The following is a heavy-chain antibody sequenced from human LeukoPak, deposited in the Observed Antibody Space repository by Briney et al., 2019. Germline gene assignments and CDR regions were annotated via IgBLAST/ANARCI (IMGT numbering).Heavy chain of an antibody. V-gene: IGHV3-23*01. Sequence: GGSLRLSCAASGFTFSSYAMSWVRQAPGKGLEWVSAISGSGGSTYYADSVKGRFTISRDNSKNTLYLQMNSLRAEDTAVYYCAKHYYDSSGYYYRTYHFDYWRQGTLVTVSS. J-gene: IGHJ4*02. CDR1: GFTFSSYA. CDR3: AKHYYDSSGYYYRTYHFDY. CDR2: ISGSGGST. D-gene: IGHD3-22*01.